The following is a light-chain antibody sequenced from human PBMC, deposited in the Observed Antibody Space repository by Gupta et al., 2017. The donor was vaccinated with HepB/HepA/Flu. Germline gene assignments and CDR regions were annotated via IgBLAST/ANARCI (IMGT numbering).Light chain of an antibody. CDR3: QQSDNTPRE. Sequence: DIQMTQSPSSLSASVGDRVTITCRASQSISSYLNWYQQKPGKAPKLLIYATSSLQSGVPSRFSGSGSGTDFTLTISSLQPEDFATYYCQQSDNTPREFGQGTKVEIK. CDR2: ATS. J-gene: IGKJ1*01. CDR1: QSISSY. V-gene: IGKV1-39*01.